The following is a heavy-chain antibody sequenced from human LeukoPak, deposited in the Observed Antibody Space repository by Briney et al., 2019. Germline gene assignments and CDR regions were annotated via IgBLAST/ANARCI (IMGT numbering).Heavy chain of an antibody. Sequence: ASVKVSCKASGGTFSSYAISWVRQAPGQGLEWMGWISAYNGNTNYAQKLQGRVTMTTDTSTSTAYMELRSLRSDDTAVYYCARPDYGDPNWFDPWGQGTLVTVSS. V-gene: IGHV1-18*01. CDR3: ARPDYGDPNWFDP. J-gene: IGHJ5*02. CDR2: ISAYNGNT. CDR1: GGTFSSYA. D-gene: IGHD4-17*01.